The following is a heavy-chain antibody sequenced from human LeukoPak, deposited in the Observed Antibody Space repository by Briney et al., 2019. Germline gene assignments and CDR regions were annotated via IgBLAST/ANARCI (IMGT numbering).Heavy chain of an antibody. Sequence: SETLSLTCAVYGGSFSGYYWSWIRQPPGEGLEWIGEINHSGSTNYNPSLKSRVTIPVDTSKNQFSLKLSSVTAADTAVYYCARRTQGWLLLSNFDYWGQGTLVTVSS. CDR2: INHSGST. CDR1: GGSFSGYY. D-gene: IGHD3-22*01. V-gene: IGHV4-34*01. J-gene: IGHJ4*02. CDR3: ARRTQGWLLLSNFDY.